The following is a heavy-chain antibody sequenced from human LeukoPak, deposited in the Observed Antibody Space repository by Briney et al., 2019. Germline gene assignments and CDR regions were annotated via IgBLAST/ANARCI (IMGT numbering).Heavy chain of an antibody. Sequence: PSETLSLTCTVSGGSLGGYYWSWIRQTPGKRLEYIGYIYPTGNTNGNTNYNPSLKSRVTISVDTSKNQFSLNLTSVTAADTAKYYCARLQWLVRSWFDPWGQGTLVIVSS. CDR2: IYPTGNT. CDR3: ARLQWLVRSWFDP. D-gene: IGHD6-19*01. CDR1: GGSLGGYY. V-gene: IGHV4-4*08. J-gene: IGHJ5*02.